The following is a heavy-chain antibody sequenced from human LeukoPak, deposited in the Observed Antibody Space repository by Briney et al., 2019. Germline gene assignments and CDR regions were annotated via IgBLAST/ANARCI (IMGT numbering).Heavy chain of an antibody. CDR1: GFNFSSYA. J-gene: IGHJ3*02. CDR3: ARESWSDSVAFDI. V-gene: IGHV3-30*04. CDR2: ISYGGIDK. Sequence: GTSLRLSCAASGFNFSSYAIHWVRQAPGEGLEWVGLISYGGIDKSYADSVKGRFTISRDSSKRTLYLQMKSLRAEDTAMYYCARESWSDSVAFDIWGLGAMVIVSS. D-gene: IGHD3-3*01.